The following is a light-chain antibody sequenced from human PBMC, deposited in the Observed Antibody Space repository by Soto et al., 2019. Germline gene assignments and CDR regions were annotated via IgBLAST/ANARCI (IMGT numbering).Light chain of an antibody. CDR2: GNS. Sequence: QSVLTQPPSVSCAPGQRVTISCTWSSSNIGAGYDVNWYQQLPGAAPKFLIYGNSNRPSGVPDRFSGSKSGTSASLAITGLQAEDEADYYCQSYDSRLSGYVFGTGTKVTV. CDR3: QSYDSRLSGYV. CDR1: SSNIGAGYD. V-gene: IGLV1-40*01. J-gene: IGLJ1*01.